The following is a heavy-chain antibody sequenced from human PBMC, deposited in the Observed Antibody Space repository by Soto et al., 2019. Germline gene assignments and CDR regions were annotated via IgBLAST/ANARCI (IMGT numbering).Heavy chain of an antibody. V-gene: IGHV3-21*06. Sequence: GGSLRLSCAASGFSFSSHSFNWVRQAPGQGLEWVAYISSRSSLILYADSVRGRFVISRDNALNSLNLQMNSPRDEDTAMYYCVRERGEYDSGWYIDRWGQGTPVTVSS. CDR2: ISSRSSLI. J-gene: IGHJ4*02. CDR1: GFSFSSHS. D-gene: IGHD6-19*01. CDR3: VRERGEYDSGWYIDR.